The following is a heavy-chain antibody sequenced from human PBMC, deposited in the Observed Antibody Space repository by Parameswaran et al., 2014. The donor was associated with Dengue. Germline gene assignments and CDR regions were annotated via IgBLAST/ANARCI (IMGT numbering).Heavy chain of an antibody. CDR3: ARDAVVTNDAFDI. D-gene: IGHD4-23*01. CDR2: IYSGGST. Sequence: VRQGSREGGWEWVSVIYSGGSTYYADSVKGRFTISRDNSKNTLYLQMNSLRAEDTAVYYCARDAVVTNDAFDIWGQGTMVTVSS. V-gene: IGHV3-53*01. J-gene: IGHJ3*02.